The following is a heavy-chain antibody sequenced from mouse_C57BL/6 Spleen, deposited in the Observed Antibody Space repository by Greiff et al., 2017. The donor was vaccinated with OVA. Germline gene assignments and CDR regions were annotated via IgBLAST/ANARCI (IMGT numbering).Heavy chain of an antibody. CDR1: GYTFTSYW. J-gene: IGHJ1*03. V-gene: IGHV1-64*01. Sequence: QVQLKQPGAELVKPGASVKLSCKASGYTFTSYWMHWVKQRPGQGLEWIGMIHPNSGSTNYNEKFKSKATLTVDKSSSTAYMQLSSLTSEDSAVYYCARNDGYPWYFDVWGTGTTVTVSS. CDR3: ARNDGYPWYFDV. D-gene: IGHD2-3*01. CDR2: IHPNSGST.